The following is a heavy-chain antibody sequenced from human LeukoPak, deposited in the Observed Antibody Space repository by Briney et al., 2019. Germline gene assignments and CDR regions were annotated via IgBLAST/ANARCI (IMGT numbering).Heavy chain of an antibody. D-gene: IGHD2-2*01. CDR3: ARYTVVPVFDY. Sequence: PSETLSLTCTVSGGSISSGDYYWSWIRQPPGKGLEWIGYIYHSGSTYYNPSLKSRVTISVDTSKNQFSLKLSSVTAADTAAYYCARYTVVPVFDYWGQGTLVTVSS. V-gene: IGHV4-30-4*08. CDR1: GGSISSGDYY. CDR2: IYHSGST. J-gene: IGHJ4*02.